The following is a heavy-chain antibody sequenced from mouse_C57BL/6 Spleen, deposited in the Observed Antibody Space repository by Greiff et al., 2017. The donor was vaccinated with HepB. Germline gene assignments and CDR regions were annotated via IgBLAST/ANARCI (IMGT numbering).Heavy chain of an antibody. CDR1: GFTFSDYY. V-gene: IGHV5-12*01. D-gene: IGHD1-1*01. Sequence: EVQLVESGGGLVQPGGSLKLSCAASGFTFSDYYMYWVRQTPEKRLEWVAYISNGGGSTYYPDTVKGRFTISRDNAKNTLYLQMSRLKSEDTAMYYCASKGDGSRLHWYFDGWGTGTTFTVSS. CDR2: ISNGGGST. CDR3: ASKGDGSRLHWYFDG. J-gene: IGHJ1*03.